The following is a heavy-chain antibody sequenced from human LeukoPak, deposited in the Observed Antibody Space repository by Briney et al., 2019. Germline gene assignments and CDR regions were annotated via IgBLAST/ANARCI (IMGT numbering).Heavy chain of an antibody. CDR3: ARGMSGTYSFDY. Sequence: GGFLRLSCSASGFTLFWHVMHWVRQAPGKPLEYVSFIHHNGDITSYADSVRGRFTVSRDNSKNTLFLDLTSLRTDDTAVYYCARGMSGTYSFDYWGQGTLVTASS. D-gene: IGHD1-26*01. CDR2: IHHNGDIT. J-gene: IGHJ4*02. V-gene: IGHV3-64D*06. CDR1: GFTLFWHV.